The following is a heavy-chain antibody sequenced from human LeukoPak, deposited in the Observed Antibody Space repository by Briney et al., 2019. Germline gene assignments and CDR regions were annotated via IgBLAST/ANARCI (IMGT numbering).Heavy chain of an antibody. D-gene: IGHD6-13*01. CDR3: ARVGAAAGPAN. Sequence: PSETLSLTCIVSGGSISSGTYYWSWIRQPPGKGLEWIGEINHSGSTNYNPSLKSRVTISVDTSKNQFSLKLSSVTAADTAVYYCARVGAAAGPANWGQGTLVTVSS. CDR1: GGSISSGTYY. CDR2: INHSGST. V-gene: IGHV4-39*07. J-gene: IGHJ4*02.